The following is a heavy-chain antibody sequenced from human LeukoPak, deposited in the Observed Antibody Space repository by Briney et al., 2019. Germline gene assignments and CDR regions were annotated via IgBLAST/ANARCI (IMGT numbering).Heavy chain of an antibody. V-gene: IGHV4-30-2*01. CDR2: IYHSGST. Sequence: SQTLSLTCTVSGGSISSGGYYWSWIRQPPGKGLEWIGYIYHSGSTYYNPSLKSRVTISVVRSKNQFSLKLSSVTAADTAVYYCARLRGWQLGPFDYWGRGTLVTVSS. D-gene: IGHD6-6*01. CDR3: ARLRGWQLGPFDY. CDR1: GGSISSGGYY. J-gene: IGHJ4*02.